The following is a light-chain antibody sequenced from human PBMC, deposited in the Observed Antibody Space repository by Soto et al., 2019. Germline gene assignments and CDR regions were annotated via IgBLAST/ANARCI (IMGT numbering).Light chain of an antibody. CDR1: QSVSSTY. J-gene: IGKJ5*01. Sequence: EIVLTQSPGTLSLSPGEIATLSFSASQSVSSTYLGWYQQKPGQAPRLLIYGASGRATGIPDRFSGSGSGTDFTLTISRLEPEDFAVYYCQQYGSSPITFGQGTRLEIK. CDR2: GAS. V-gene: IGKV3-20*01. CDR3: QQYGSSPIT.